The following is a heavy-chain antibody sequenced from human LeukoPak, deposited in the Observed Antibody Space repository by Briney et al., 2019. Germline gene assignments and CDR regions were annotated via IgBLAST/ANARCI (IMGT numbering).Heavy chain of an antibody. Sequence: PGGSLRLSCAASGFTVSSNYMSWVRQAPGKGLEWVSVIYSSGSTYYADSVKGRFTISRDNSKNTLHLQMNTLRAEDTAVYYCASWAGNTQSDSWSGPFDYWGQGTLVTVSS. D-gene: IGHD3-3*01. J-gene: IGHJ4*02. V-gene: IGHV3-53*01. CDR2: IYSSGST. CDR3: ASWAGNTQSDSWSGPFDY. CDR1: GFTVSSNY.